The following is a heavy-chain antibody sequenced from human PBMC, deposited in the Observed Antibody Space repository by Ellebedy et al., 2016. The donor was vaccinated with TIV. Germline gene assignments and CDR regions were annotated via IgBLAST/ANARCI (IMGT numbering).Heavy chain of an antibody. CDR1: GYSFSNYW. CDR2: IYPGDSDT. J-gene: IGHJ4*02. CDR3: ARGSYGSGGGCYFDS. Sequence: GESLKISXRGSGYSFSNYWISWVRQKPGQGLEWMAIIYPGDSDTRYSPSFQGRVTISADKSISTAYLEWSSLKASDTAIYFCARGSYGSGGGCYFDSWGQGTLVTVSS. D-gene: IGHD3-10*01. V-gene: IGHV5-51*01.